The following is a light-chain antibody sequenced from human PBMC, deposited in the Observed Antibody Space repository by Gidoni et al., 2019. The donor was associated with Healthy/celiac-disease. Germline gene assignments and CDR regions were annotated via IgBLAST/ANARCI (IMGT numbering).Light chain of an antibody. CDR2: GAS. Sequence: EIVMAQSPATLSLSPGERATLSCRAGQSVSINFAWSQQKPGQAASLLIYGASTRATGLPARFSGSGSGTEFTLPIRSLQSEDFAVYYCPQYNNWPTFGQGTQLEIK. CDR3: PQYNNWPT. J-gene: IGKJ2*01. CDR1: QSVSIN. V-gene: IGKV3-15*01.